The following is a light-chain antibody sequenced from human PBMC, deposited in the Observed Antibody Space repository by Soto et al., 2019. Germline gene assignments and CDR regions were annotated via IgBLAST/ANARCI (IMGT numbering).Light chain of an antibody. CDR2: DVT. V-gene: IGLV2-8*01. J-gene: IGLJ2*01. Sequence: QSALTQPPSASGSPGQSVTISCTGTSSDVGGYNFVSWYQQHPGKAPKLMIYDVTERPSGVPDRFSGSKSGNTASLTVSGLQGEDEADYYCTSYAGSNIPVLFVEGTKLTVL. CDR1: SSDVGGYNF. CDR3: TSYAGSNIPVL.